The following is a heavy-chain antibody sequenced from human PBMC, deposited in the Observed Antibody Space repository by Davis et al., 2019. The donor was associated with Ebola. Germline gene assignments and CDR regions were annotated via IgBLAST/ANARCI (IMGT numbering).Heavy chain of an antibody. Sequence: GGSLRLSCAASGFTFRTSGMHWVRQAPGKGLEWVALISSGGSHIYYADALKGRFTISRDDSNNTLYLQMSGLRAEDTAIYYCAKVRYYSGWYDVGYFDYWGQGTMVTVSS. CDR3: AKVRYYSGWYDVGYFDY. CDR2: ISSGGSHI. J-gene: IGHJ4*02. V-gene: IGHV3-30*18. CDR1: GFTFRTSG. D-gene: IGHD6-19*01.